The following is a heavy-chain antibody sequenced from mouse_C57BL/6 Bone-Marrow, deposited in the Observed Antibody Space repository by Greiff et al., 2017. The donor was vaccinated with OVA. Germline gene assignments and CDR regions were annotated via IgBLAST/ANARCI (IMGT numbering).Heavy chain of an antibody. J-gene: IGHJ4*01. CDR2: INYDGSST. CDR3: AREGGSSPMDY. V-gene: IGHV5-16*01. CDR1: GFTFSDYY. D-gene: IGHD1-1*01. Sequence: EVMLVGSEGGLVQPGSSMKLSCTASGFTFSDYYMAWVRQVPEKGLEWVANINYDGSSTYYLDSLKSRFIISRDNAKNILYLQMSSLKSEDTATYYCAREGGSSPMDYWGQGTSVTVSS.